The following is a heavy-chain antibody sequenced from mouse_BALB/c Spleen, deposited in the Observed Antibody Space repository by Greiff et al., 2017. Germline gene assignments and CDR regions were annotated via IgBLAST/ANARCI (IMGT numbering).Heavy chain of an antibody. J-gene: IGHJ3*01. CDR2: IWAGGST. Sequence: VKLMESGPGLVAPSQSLSITCTVSGFSLTSYGVHWVRQPPGKGLEWLGVIWAGGSTNYNSALMSRLSISKDNSKSQVFLKMNSLQTDDTAMYYCARVGITTTAWFAYWGQGTLVTVSA. CDR1: GFSLTSYG. V-gene: IGHV2-9*02. CDR3: ARVGITTTAWFAY. D-gene: IGHD2-4*01.